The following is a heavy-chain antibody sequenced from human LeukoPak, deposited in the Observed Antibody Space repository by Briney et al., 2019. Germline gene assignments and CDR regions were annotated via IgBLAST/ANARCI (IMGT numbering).Heavy chain of an antibody. CDR3: ARYGSRRDFDY. Sequence: ASVKVSCKASAYTFTSYGFSWVRQAPGQGLEWMGWISSYNGNTNYAQKVQGRVTMTTDTSTSTAYMELRGLRSGDTAVYYCARYGSRRDFDYWGQGTLVTVSS. J-gene: IGHJ4*02. D-gene: IGHD4-17*01. V-gene: IGHV1-18*01. CDR1: AYTFTSYG. CDR2: ISSYNGNT.